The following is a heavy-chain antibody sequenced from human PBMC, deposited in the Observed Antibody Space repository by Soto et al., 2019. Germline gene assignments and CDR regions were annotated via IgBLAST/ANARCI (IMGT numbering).Heavy chain of an antibody. Sequence: QPXGSLSLSFAGSGFTVRSYAMTWVRQAPGKGLEWVSTLSDSGGHTYYADSVKGRFTISRDNSKNTLYLQMNSLRAEDTAVYYCAKDSQSVLVSAARVYGMDVWGQGATVTVSS. CDR3: AKDSQSVLVSAARVYGMDV. V-gene: IGHV3-23*01. CDR2: LSDSGGHT. D-gene: IGHD2-2*01. CDR1: GFTVRSYA. J-gene: IGHJ6*02.